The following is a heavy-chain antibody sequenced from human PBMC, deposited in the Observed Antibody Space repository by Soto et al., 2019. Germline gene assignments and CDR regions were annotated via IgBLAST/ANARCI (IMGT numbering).Heavy chain of an antibody. Sequence: QLQESGPGLVKPSQTLSLTCTVSGGSINSGDSYWSWIRQPPGKGLEWIGYIYSSGSTNYNASLKSRVIISLDPSQNQFSLKLSSVTAADTAVYYCARGARRDGYKYWGQGTLVTVSS. J-gene: IGHJ4*02. D-gene: IGHD5-12*01. V-gene: IGHV4-30-4*01. CDR2: IYSSGST. CDR3: ARGARRDGYKY. CDR1: GGSINSGDSY.